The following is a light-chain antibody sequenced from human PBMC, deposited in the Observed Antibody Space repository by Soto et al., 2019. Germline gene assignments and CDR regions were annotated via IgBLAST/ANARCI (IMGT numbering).Light chain of an antibody. J-gene: IGKJ1*01. CDR2: DAF. Sequence: EIAMTQSPATLSVSPGERATLSCRASQSVSSWLDWYQHKPGQSPRLLIYDAFTSATGVPARFSGSGSGTQFSFTISGLQSDDVAVYYCHHYRHLRTFGHGTKVDIK. V-gene: IGKV3-15*01. CDR1: QSVSSW. CDR3: HHYRHLRT.